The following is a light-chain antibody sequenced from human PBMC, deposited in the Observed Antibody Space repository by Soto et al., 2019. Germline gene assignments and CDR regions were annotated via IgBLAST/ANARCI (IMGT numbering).Light chain of an antibody. Sequence: QSVLTQPASVSGSPGQSITISCTGTSSDVGGYNSVSWFQQYPGKAPKLMIYEVSNRPSGISNRFSGSKSGNTASLTISGLQTEDEADYYCSSYTTSSTVVFGGGTQLTVL. J-gene: IGLJ2*01. V-gene: IGLV2-14*01. CDR2: EVS. CDR1: SSDVGGYNS. CDR3: SSYTTSSTVV.